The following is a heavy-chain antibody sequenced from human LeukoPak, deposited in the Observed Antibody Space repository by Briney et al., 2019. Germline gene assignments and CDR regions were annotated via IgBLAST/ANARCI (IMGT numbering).Heavy chain of an antibody. D-gene: IGHD1-26*01. CDR3: ARRGVGATTWDAFDI. CDR2: INPNSGGT. J-gene: IGHJ3*02. CDR1: GYTFTGYY. Sequence: ASVKVSCKASGYTFTGYYMHWVRQAPGQGLEWMGWINPNSGGTNYAQKFQGRVTMTRDTSISTAYMELSRLRSDDTAVYYCARRGVGATTWDAFDIWGQGTLVTVSS. V-gene: IGHV1-2*02.